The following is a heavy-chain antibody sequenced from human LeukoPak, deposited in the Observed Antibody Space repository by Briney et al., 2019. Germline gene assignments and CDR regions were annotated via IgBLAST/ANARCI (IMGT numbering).Heavy chain of an antibody. V-gene: IGHV1-46*01. CDR3: ARDLTYCGGDCYLAYSYGMDV. Sequence: ASVTVSCTASGYTYTSYYMHWVRPAPGQGLEWMGITNPSGDSTNYAQRFQGRVTMTSDSSTSTVYMELSSLRSEDTAVYYCARDLTYCGGDCYLAYSYGMDVWGQGTTVTVSS. J-gene: IGHJ6*02. D-gene: IGHD2-21*02. CDR1: GYTYTSYY. CDR2: TNPSGDST.